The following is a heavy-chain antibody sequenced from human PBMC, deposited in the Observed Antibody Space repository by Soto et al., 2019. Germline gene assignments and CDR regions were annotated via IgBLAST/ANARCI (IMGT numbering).Heavy chain of an antibody. J-gene: IGHJ6*01. CDR3: AKGIDYDFWSGYYTLYGMDV. CDR2: ISYDGSNK. Sequence: QVQLVESGGGVVQPGRSLRLSCAASGFTFSSYGMHWVRQAPGKGLEWVAVISYDGSNKYYADSVKGRFTISRDNSKNTLYLQMNSLRAEDTAVYYCAKGIDYDFWSGYYTLYGMDVW. CDR1: GFTFSSYG. D-gene: IGHD3-3*01. V-gene: IGHV3-30*18.